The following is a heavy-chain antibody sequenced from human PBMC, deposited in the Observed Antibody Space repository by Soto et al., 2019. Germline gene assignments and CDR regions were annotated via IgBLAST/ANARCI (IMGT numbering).Heavy chain of an antibody. Sequence: EVQLLESGGGLVQPGGSLRLSCAASGFTFSSYAMSWVRQAPGKGLDWVSAISGSGGSTYYADSVKGRFTISRDNSKNTLYLQMNSLRAEDTAVYYCAKVIPYGSGSYYNLDYWGQGPLVTVSS. CDR2: ISGSGGST. J-gene: IGHJ4*02. CDR1: GFTFSSYA. V-gene: IGHV3-23*01. CDR3: AKVIPYGSGSYYNLDY. D-gene: IGHD3-10*01.